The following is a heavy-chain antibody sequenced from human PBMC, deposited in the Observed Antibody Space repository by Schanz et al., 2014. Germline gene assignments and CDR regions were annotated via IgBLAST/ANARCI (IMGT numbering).Heavy chain of an antibody. J-gene: IGHJ5*02. Sequence: EVQLVESGGGLIQPGGSLRLSCAVSGFTVNTNYMSWVRQAPGKGLEWISSMYINSGSTQYADSVKGRFIISRDSSKITLYLQMNSLRAEDTAVYYCARDPSGSYGWFDPWGQGTLVTVSS. CDR1: GFTVNTNY. CDR2: MYINSGST. D-gene: IGHD1-26*01. CDR3: ARDPSGSYGWFDP. V-gene: IGHV3-66*03.